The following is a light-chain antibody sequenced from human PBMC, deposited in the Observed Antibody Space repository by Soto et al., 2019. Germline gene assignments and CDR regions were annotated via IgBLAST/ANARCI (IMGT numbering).Light chain of an antibody. CDR3: CSYAGNRLV. CDR1: SSDVGAYNF. J-gene: IGLJ2*01. Sequence: QSALTQPASVSGSPGQSITISCTGTSSDVGAYNFVSWYQHHPGRAPKLIIYEVTIRPSGVSNRFSGSNSGNTASLTISGLQAEDEADYYCCSYAGNRLVFGGGTKVTVL. V-gene: IGLV2-23*02. CDR2: EVT.